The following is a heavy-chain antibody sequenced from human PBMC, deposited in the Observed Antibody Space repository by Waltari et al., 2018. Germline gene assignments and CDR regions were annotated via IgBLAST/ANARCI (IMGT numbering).Heavy chain of an antibody. J-gene: IGHJ6*04. V-gene: IGHV3-23*01. D-gene: IGHD5-18*01. Sequence: EVQLLESGGGLAEPGGSLRLSCAASGLTFRPTAIPWVRRGPGEGLAWVSVISGSGSGTYYADSVKGRFFTSRDNSKNTVFLQMSGLSAADTAVYYCATVPHRSGYTPRETQYYLYMDVWGKGTAVTVSS. CDR1: GLTFRPTA. CDR2: ISGSGSGT. CDR3: ATVPHRSGYTPRETQYYLYMDV.